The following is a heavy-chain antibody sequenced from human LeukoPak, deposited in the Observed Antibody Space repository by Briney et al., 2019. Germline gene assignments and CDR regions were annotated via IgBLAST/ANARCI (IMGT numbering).Heavy chain of an antibody. CDR2: ISRSGIGI. J-gene: IGHJ6*03. Sequence: GGSLRLSCAASGFTFTDYFFTWIRQAPGKGLEWLSYISRSGIGISYADSVQGRFTISRDNAKNLLYLQMNSLRPEDTGVYYCARDSAPGATGYFYSMDVWGKGATVTVSS. D-gene: IGHD2-2*01. V-gene: IGHV3-11*04. CDR1: GFTFTDYF. CDR3: ARDSAPGATGYFYSMDV.